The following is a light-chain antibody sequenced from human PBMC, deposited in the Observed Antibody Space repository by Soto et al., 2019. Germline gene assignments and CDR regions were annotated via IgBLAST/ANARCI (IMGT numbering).Light chain of an antibody. J-gene: IGLJ2*01. Sequence: QSVLTQPASVSGSPGQSITISCTGTSRDIGAYNYVSWYQQHPDKAPKLIIFEVNYRPSGVSGRFSGSKSGYTASLTISGLQAEDEADYYCCSYTSRTTPVVFGGGTKVTVL. V-gene: IGLV2-14*01. CDR3: CSYTSRTTPVV. CDR2: EVN. CDR1: SRDIGAYNY.